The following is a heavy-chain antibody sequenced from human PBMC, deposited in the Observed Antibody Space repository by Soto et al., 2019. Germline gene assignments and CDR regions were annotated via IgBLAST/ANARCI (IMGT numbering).Heavy chain of an antibody. D-gene: IGHD4-17*01. V-gene: IGHV3-33*01. CDR3: ARDHRTTVTTLDY. CDR1: GFTFSSYG. J-gene: IGHJ4*02. Sequence: GGSLRLSCAASGFTFSSYGMHWVRQAPGKGLEWGAVIWYDGSNKYYADSVKGRLTISRDNSKNTLYLQMNSLRAEDTAVYYCARDHRTTVTTLDYWGQGTLVTVSS. CDR2: IWYDGSNK.